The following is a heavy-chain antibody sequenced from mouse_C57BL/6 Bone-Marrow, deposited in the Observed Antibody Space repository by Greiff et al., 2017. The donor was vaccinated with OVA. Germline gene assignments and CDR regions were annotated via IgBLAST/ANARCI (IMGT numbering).Heavy chain of an antibody. D-gene: IGHD2-5*01. CDR2: INPSSGYT. CDR3: AKAYYSNLFAY. J-gene: IGHJ3*01. Sequence: QVHVKQSGAELAKPGASVKLSCKASGYTFTSYWMHWVKQRPGQGLEWIGYINPSSGYTKYNQKFKDKATLTADKSSSTAYMQLSSLTYEDSAVYYCAKAYYSNLFAYWGQGTLVTVSA. V-gene: IGHV1-7*01. CDR1: GYTFTSYW.